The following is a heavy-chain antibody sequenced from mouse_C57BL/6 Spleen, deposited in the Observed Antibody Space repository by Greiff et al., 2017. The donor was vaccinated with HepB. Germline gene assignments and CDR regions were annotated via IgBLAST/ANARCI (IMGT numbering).Heavy chain of an antibody. CDR2: IDPEDGDT. CDR1: GFNIKDYY. CDR3: TTSPSYYGSSSGFAY. J-gene: IGHJ3*01. D-gene: IGHD1-1*01. V-gene: IGHV14-1*01. Sequence: EVPLQQSGAELVRPGASVKLSCTASGFNIKDYYMHWVKQRPEQGLEWIGRIDPEDGDTEYAPKFQGKATMTADTSSNRADLQLSSLTSEDTAVYYCTTSPSYYGSSSGFAYWGQGTLVTVSA.